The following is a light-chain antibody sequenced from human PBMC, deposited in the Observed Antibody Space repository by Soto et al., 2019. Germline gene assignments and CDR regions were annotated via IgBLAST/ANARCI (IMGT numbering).Light chain of an antibody. CDR3: QQYGSSPLT. Sequence: EIVVTQSPGTLSLSPGERATLSCTASQSGSSSYLAWYQQKPGQAPRLIIYGASSRATGIPDRFSGSGAVTDVTLTISRLEPDDFAVYYCQQYGSSPLTFGGWNKVEIK. CDR1: QSGSSSY. V-gene: IGKV3-20*01. CDR2: GAS. J-gene: IGKJ4*01.